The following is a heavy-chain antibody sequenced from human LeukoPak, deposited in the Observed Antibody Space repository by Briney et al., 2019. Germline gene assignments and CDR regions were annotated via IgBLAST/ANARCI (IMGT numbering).Heavy chain of an antibody. CDR3: ARGTVAPNWFDP. J-gene: IGHJ5*02. CDR2: IYYRGST. Sequence: PSETLSLTCTVSGGSISSYYWSWIRQPPGKGLEWIGYIYYRGSTNYNPSLKSRATISVDTSKNQFSLKLSSVTAADTAVYYCARGTVAPNWFDPWGQGTLVTVSS. V-gene: IGHV4-59*01. CDR1: GGSISSYY. D-gene: IGHD6-19*01.